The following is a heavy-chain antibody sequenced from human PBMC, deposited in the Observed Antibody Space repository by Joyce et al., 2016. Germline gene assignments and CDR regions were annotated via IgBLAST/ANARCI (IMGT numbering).Heavy chain of an antibody. J-gene: IGHJ4*02. CDR3: ARIYRAVDF. CDR2: INPTNGGT. Sequence: QVQLVQSGAEMKKPGDSVKVSCKTSGYTFIHHYIHWMRKAPGQGLEWIGWINPTNGGTKYAQKFQDRVTMTSDTSISTAYMEMKSLRSDDAAVYYCARIYRAVDFWGQGTLVTVSS. D-gene: IGHD5/OR15-5a*01. V-gene: IGHV1-2*02. CDR1: GYTFIHHY.